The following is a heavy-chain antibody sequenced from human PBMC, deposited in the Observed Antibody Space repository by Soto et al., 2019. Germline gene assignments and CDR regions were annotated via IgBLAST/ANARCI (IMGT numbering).Heavy chain of an antibody. J-gene: IGHJ3*02. D-gene: IGHD3-16*01. CDR1: GFTFDDYA. CDR2: ISWNSGSI. CDR3: AKASHRWGDAFDI. Sequence: PGGSLRLSCAASGFTFDDYAMHWVRQAPGKGLEWVSGISWNSGSIGYADSVKGRFTISRDNAKNSLYLQMNSLRAEDTALYYCAKASHRWGDAFDIWGQGTMVTVSS. V-gene: IGHV3-9*01.